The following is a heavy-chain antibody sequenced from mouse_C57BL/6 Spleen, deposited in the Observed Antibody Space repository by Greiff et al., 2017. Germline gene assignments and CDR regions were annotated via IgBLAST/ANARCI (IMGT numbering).Heavy chain of an antibody. D-gene: IGHD1-1*01. CDR1: GYTFTSYG. J-gene: IGHJ3*01. V-gene: IGHV1-81*01. CDR3: ARSYYGSSLFAY. Sequence: QVQLQQSGAELARPGASVKLSCKASGYTFTSYGISWVKQRTGQGLEWIGEIYPRSGNTYYNEKFKGKATLTADKSSSTAYMELRSLTSEDSAVYFCARSYYGSSLFAYWGQGTLVTVSA. CDR2: IYPRSGNT.